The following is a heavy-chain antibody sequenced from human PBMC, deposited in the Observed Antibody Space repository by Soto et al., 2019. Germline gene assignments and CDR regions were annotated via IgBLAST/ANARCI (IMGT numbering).Heavy chain of an antibody. D-gene: IGHD1-26*01. CDR3: AHVTIAYVGTFGDEAFHL. V-gene: IGHV2-5*02. J-gene: IGHJ3*01. Sequence: QITLKESGPTEVKPTESLALTCTFPGFSLATTGVAVGWVRQPPAGALEWIAVACWEADTRYNPFLETRLTLTMDTPDTPVALTITDVELVDTATFYCAHVTIAYVGTFGDEAFHLWGQGAVVTVSS. CDR1: GFSLATTGVA. CDR2: ACWEADT.